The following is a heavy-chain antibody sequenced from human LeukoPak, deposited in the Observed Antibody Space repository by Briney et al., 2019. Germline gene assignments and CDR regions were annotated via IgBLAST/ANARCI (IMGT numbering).Heavy chain of an antibody. CDR1: GFNFSSYW. J-gene: IGHJ6*02. V-gene: IGHV3-7*01. CDR3: ARGLEALEWNTDYYYYGMDV. D-gene: IGHD3-3*01. Sequence: GGSLRLSCAASGFNFSSYWMSWDRQAPGKGLEWVANIKQDGSEKYYVDSVKGRFTISRDNAKNSLYLQMNSLRAEDTAVYYCARGLEALEWNTDYYYYGMDVWGQGTTVTVSS. CDR2: IKQDGSEK.